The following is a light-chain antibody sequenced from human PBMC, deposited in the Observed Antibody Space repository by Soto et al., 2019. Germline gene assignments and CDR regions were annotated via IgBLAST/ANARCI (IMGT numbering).Light chain of an antibody. J-gene: IGLJ3*02. CDR2: EVS. V-gene: IGLV2-14*01. Sequence: QSVLTQPASVSVAPGQSITISWSGSSSDIGGYNYVSWYQHHPGKVPKVSIYEVSNRPSGVSDRFTGSKSGNTASLTISGRQAEDEADYYCCSYKSSAALVFGGGTKRNVL. CDR1: SSDIGGYNY. CDR3: CSYKSSAALV.